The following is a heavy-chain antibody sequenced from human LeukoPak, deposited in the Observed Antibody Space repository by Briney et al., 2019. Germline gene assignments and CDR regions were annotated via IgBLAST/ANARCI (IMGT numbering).Heavy chain of an antibody. Sequence: GGSLRLSCAASGFTFDDYAMHWVRQAPGKGLESVSLISGDGGSTYYADSVKGRFTISRDNSKNSLYLQMNSLRTEDTALYYCAKGFSRIAAAGTEVNYWGQGTLVTVSS. V-gene: IGHV3-43*02. D-gene: IGHD6-13*01. J-gene: IGHJ4*02. CDR3: AKGFSRIAAAGTEVNY. CDR2: ISGDGGST. CDR1: GFTFDDYA.